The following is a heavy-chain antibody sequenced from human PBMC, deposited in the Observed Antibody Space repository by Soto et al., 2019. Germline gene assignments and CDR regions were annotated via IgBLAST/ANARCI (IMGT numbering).Heavy chain of an antibody. CDR3: AKRDSSYGHEYLDY. CDR1: GFTFSSYG. J-gene: IGHJ4*02. CDR2: ISYNGGDK. Sequence: PVGSLRLSCAASGFTFSSYGMYWVRQAPGKGLEWVAVISYNGGDKYYADSVKGRFTVSRDNSKNTVYLQMNSLRAEDTAMYYCAKRDSSYGHEYLDYWGQGTLVTVSS. D-gene: IGHD5-18*01. V-gene: IGHV3-30*18.